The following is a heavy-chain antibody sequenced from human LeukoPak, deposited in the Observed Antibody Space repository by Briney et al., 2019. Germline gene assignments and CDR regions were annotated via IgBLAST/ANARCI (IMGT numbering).Heavy chain of an antibody. CDR2: IYSGGST. Sequence: GGSLRLSCAASGFTVSSNYMSWVRQAPGKGLEWVSVIYSGGSTYYADSVKGRFTISRDNSKNTLYLQMNSLTAEDTAVFYCARPGGYYGSGSYLDYWGQGTLVTVSS. D-gene: IGHD3-10*01. CDR3: ARPGGYYGSGSYLDY. CDR1: GFTVSSNY. J-gene: IGHJ4*02. V-gene: IGHV3-53*01.